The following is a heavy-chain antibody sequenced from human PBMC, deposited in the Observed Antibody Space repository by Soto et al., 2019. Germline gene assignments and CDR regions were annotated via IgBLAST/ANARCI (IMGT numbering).Heavy chain of an antibody. CDR2: IYYSGST. Sequence: QVQLQESGPGLVKPSETLSLTCTVSGGSISSYYWSWIRQPPGKGLEWIGYIYYSGSTNYNPSLKSRVTISVDTSKNQFSLKLSSVTAADTAVYYCARGNDYGDYGPQGAYYYYYGMDVWGQGTTVTVSS. CDR1: GGSISSYY. CDR3: ARGNDYGDYGPQGAYYYYYGMDV. V-gene: IGHV4-59*01. J-gene: IGHJ6*02. D-gene: IGHD4-17*01.